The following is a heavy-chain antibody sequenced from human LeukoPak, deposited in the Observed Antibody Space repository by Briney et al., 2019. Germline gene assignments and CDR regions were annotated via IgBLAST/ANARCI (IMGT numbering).Heavy chain of an antibody. CDR2: ISGSGSST. CDR1: GLTHSSYA. V-gene: IGHV3-23*01. D-gene: IGHD4-23*01. CDR3: AKAKAPAYGGKPKNYYYYGMDV. Sequence: GGSLRLSCAASGLTHSSYAMSWVGQAPGTGLEWVSAISGSGSSTYYADSVKGRFTISRDNSKNTLYLQMNSLRAEDTAVYYCAKAKAPAYGGKPKNYYYYGMDVWGQGTTVTVSS. J-gene: IGHJ6*02.